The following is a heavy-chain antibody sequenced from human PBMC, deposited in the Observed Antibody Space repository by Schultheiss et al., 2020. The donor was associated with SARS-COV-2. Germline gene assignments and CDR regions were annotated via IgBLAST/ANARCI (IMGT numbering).Heavy chain of an antibody. D-gene: IGHD2-2*01. CDR2: ISYDGSNK. V-gene: IGHV3-30*03. CDR1: GFTFSSYG. J-gene: IGHJ2*01. Sequence: GESLKISCAASGFTFSSYGMHWVRQAPGKGLEWVAVISYDGSNKYYADSVKGRFTISRDNSKNTLYLQMNSLRAEDTAVYYCARDCSSTSCYEGYWYFDLWGRGTLVTVSS. CDR3: ARDCSSTSCYEGYWYFDL.